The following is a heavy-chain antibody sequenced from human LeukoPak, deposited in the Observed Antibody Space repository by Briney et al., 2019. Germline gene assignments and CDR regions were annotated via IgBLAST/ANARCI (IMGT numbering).Heavy chain of an antibody. Sequence: PGSSLRLSCAASGFTFSSYGMHWVRQAPGKGLEWVAVISPDGSNKHYADSVRGRFTISRDNSKNTLYVQLNSLRVEDTAVYYCARYYGGCGALDYWGQGTLVTVSS. D-gene: IGHD4-23*01. CDR2: ISPDGSNK. J-gene: IGHJ4*02. V-gene: IGHV3-30*03. CDR1: GFTFSSYG. CDR3: ARYYGGCGALDY.